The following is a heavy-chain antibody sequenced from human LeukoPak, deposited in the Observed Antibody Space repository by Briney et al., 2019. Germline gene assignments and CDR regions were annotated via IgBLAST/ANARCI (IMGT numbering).Heavy chain of an antibody. J-gene: IGHJ4*02. V-gene: IGHV3-48*04. Sequence: GGSLRLSCASSEFAFTTYAMNWVRQSPGKGLEWISYISNGGDTIYYADSVRGRFTISRDNAKNSLYLQMSSRRAEDTAVYYCAISTAGLYFDVWGQGNQGTVSA. CDR2: ISNGGDTI. CDR1: EFAFTTYA. D-gene: IGHD6-25*01. CDR3: AISTAGLYFDV.